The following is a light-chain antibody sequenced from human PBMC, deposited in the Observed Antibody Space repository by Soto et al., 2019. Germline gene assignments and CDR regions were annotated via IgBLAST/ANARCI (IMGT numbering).Light chain of an antibody. CDR2: DTS. CDR1: TGAVTSGHY. CDR3: LLSYSGARPYV. J-gene: IGLJ1*01. V-gene: IGLV7-46*01. Sequence: QAVVTQEPSLTVSPGGTVTLTCGSSTGAVTSGHYPYWFQQKPGQAPRTLIYDTSNKHSWTPARFSGSLLGGKAALTLSGAQSEDEAEYYCLLSYSGARPYVFGTGTKLTVL.